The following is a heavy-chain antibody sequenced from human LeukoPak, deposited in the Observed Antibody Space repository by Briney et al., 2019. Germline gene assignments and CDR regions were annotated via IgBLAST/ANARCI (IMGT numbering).Heavy chain of an antibody. D-gene: IGHD2-2*01. Sequence: GASVKVSCKASGYTFTSYGISWVRQAPGQGLEWMGWISAYNGNTNYAQKLQGRVTMTTDTSTSTAYMELRSLRSDDTAVYYCARDSPGYCSSTSCSLFDYWGQGTLVTVSS. CDR1: GYTFTSYG. CDR3: ARDSPGYCSSTSCSLFDY. CDR2: ISAYNGNT. J-gene: IGHJ4*02. V-gene: IGHV1-18*01.